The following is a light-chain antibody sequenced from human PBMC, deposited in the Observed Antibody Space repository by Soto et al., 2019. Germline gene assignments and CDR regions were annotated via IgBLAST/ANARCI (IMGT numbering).Light chain of an antibody. CDR2: GAS. J-gene: IGKJ1*01. CDR3: QFGTLVWT. CDR1: QSVSDTY. Sequence: EIVLTQSPGTLSLSPGERATLSCRASQSVSDTYLAWYQQKPGQPPRLLIYGASNRATSIPDRFSGSGSGTDFTLTVSRLEPEDFAVYYCQFGTLVWTFGQGTKVEIK. V-gene: IGKV3-20*01.